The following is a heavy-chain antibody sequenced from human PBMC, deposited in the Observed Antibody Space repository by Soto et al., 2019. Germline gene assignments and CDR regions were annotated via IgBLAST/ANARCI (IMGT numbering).Heavy chain of an antibody. CDR2: IYYSGST. V-gene: IGHV4-30-4*01. Sequence: SETLSLTCTVSGGSISSGDYYWSWIRQPPGKGLEWIGYIYYSGSTYYNPSLKSRVTISVDTSKNQFSLKLSSVTAADTAVYYCARGITAMVLFDYWGQGTLVTVSS. D-gene: IGHD5-18*01. CDR3: ARGITAMVLFDY. CDR1: GGSISSGDYY. J-gene: IGHJ4*02.